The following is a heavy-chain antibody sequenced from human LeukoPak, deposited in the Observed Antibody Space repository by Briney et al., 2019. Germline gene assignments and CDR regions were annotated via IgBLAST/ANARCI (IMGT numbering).Heavy chain of an antibody. CDR2: IYHSGST. V-gene: IGHV4-4*02. CDR3: ARTYGSGSYYPDYYFDY. D-gene: IGHD3-10*01. Sequence: SGTLSLTCAVSGGSISSSNWWSWVRPPPGKGLEWIGEIYHSGSTNYNPSLKSRVTISVDKSKNQFSLKLSSVTAADTAVYYCARTYGSGSYYPDYYFDYWGQGTLVTVSS. CDR1: GGSISSSNW. J-gene: IGHJ4*02.